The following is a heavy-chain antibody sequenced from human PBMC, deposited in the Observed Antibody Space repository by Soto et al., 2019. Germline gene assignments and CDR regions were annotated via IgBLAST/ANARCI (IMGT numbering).Heavy chain of an antibody. V-gene: IGHV3-30-3*01. Sequence: QVQLVESGGGVAQPGRSLRLSCAASGFTFSSYAMHWVRQAPGKGLEWVAVISYDGSNKYYADSVKGRFTISRDNSKNTLYLQMNSLRAEDTAVYYCARHWHGISSGPMPSGLDYWGQGTLVTVSS. D-gene: IGHD3-22*01. J-gene: IGHJ4*02. CDR2: ISYDGSNK. CDR3: ARHWHGISSGPMPSGLDY. CDR1: GFTFSSYA.